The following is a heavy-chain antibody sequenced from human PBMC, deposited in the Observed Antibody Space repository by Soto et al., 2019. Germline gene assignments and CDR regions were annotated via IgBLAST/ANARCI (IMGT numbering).Heavy chain of an antibody. CDR3: ARDSGHPTTYFDY. Sequence: QVQLQESGPGLVKPSQTLSLTCHVSGGSISSGGYYWSWIRQHPGKGLEWIGYIYYSGSTYYNPSLKKRVTISVDTSKNQYSLKLSYGTAADTAVYYCARDSGHPTTYFDYWGQGTLVTVSS. V-gene: IGHV4-31*03. CDR2: IYYSGST. D-gene: IGHD1-1*01. J-gene: IGHJ4*02. CDR1: GGSISSGGYY.